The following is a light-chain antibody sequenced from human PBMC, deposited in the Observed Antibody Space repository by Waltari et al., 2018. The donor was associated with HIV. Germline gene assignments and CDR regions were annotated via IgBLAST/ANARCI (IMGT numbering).Light chain of an antibody. J-gene: IGLJ2*01. CDR1: TIGPKR. V-gene: IGLV3-21*01. Sequence: SYVLTQSPSVSVAPGQTAIITCGGNTIGPKRVHWYQQRPGQAPVLIIFDDDDRPSGIPERFAGSNSGDTDTLSISRVEAGDEADYFCQVWDIITDEVIFGGGTKMTVL. CDR3: QVWDIITDEVI. CDR2: DDD.